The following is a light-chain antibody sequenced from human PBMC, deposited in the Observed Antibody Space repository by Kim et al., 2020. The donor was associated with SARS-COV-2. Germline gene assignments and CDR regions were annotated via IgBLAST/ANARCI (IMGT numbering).Light chain of an antibody. CDR2: TNN. CDR1: TSNIGSNT. Sequence: GQRVTISCSGSTSNIGSNTVNWYQQRPGTAPKLLISTNNQRPSGVPDRFSGSKSGTSASLAISGLQSEDEADYYCAAWDDSLSGVVFGGGTQLTVL. CDR3: AAWDDSLSGVV. V-gene: IGLV1-44*01. J-gene: IGLJ2*01.